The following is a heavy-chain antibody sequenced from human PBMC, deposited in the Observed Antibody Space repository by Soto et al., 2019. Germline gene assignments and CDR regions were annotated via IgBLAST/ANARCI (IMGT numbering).Heavy chain of an antibody. J-gene: IGHJ5*02. D-gene: IGHD3-22*01. CDR1: GGSFSAYY. V-gene: IGHV4-34*01. CDR3: ARGPITTNPRFDP. CDR2: INHSGST. Sequence: SETLSLTCAVYGGSFSAYYWSWIRQPPGKGLEWIGEINHSGSTNYNPSLKSRVTISVDTSKNQFSLKLSSVTAADTAVYYCARGPITTNPRFDPWGQGTLVTVSS.